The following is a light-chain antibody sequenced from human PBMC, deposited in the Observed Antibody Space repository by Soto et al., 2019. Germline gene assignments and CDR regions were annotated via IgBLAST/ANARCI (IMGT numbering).Light chain of an antibody. V-gene: IGKV1-5*03. Sequence: DIQMTQSPSTLSASVGDRVTITCRASQSISSWLAWYQQKPGKAPKLLIYKASSLESGVPSRFSGSGSGTEFTLTISSLQPDDFATYYCQQYNNFSLTFGGGTKVEIK. CDR2: KAS. CDR3: QQYNNFSLT. J-gene: IGKJ4*01. CDR1: QSISSW.